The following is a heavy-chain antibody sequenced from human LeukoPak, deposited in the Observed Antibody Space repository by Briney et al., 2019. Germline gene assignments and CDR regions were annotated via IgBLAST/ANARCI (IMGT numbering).Heavy chain of an antibody. CDR2: IDSDGRST. J-gene: IGHJ6*02. Sequence: GGSLRLSCAASGFTFSSYAMSWVRQAPGKGLAWVSRIDSDGRSTRYADSVEGRFTISRDNAKNTLYLQMNSLRVEDTAVYYCARDLTYHGMDVWGQGTTVTVSS. CDR1: GFTFSSYA. V-gene: IGHV3-74*01. CDR3: ARDLTYHGMDV.